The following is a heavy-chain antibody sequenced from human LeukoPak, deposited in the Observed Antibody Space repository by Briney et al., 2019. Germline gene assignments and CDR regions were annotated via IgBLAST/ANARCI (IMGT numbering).Heavy chain of an antibody. CDR3: AREGGGVVTLLHY. V-gene: IGHV1-2*02. J-gene: IGHJ4*02. CDR1: GGTFSSYA. CDR2: INPNSGGT. Sequence: ASVKVSCKASGGTFSSYAISWVRQAPGQGLEWMGWINPNSGGTNYAQKFQGRVTMTRDTSISTAYMELSRLRSDDTAVYYCAREGGGVVTLLHYWGQGTLVTVSS. D-gene: IGHD3-3*01.